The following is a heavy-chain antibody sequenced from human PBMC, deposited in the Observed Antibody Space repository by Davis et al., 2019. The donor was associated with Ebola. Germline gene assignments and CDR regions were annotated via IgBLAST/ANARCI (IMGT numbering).Heavy chain of an antibody. CDR2: ISAYNGNT. CDR1: GYTFTSYG. V-gene: IGHV1-18*01. CDR3: ARSQQLAAYYFDY. J-gene: IGHJ4*02. D-gene: IGHD6-6*01. Sequence: ASVKVSCKASGYTFTSYGISWVRQAPGQGLEWMGWISAYNGNTNYAQKFQGRVTMTRDTSTSTVYMELSSLRSEDTAVYYCARSQQLAAYYFDYWGQGTLVTVSS.